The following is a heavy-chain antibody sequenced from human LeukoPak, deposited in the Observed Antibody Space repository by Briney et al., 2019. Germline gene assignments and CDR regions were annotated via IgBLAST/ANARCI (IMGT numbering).Heavy chain of an antibody. J-gene: IGHJ4*02. Sequence: SETLSLTCTVSGGSISSTSYYWGWIRQPPGKGLEWIGSFYYTESTYYNPSLKSRVTISVDTSNNQFSLKLSSVTAADTAVYYCARDRNGSGTWNYWGQGTLVTVSS. CDR1: GGSISSTSYY. V-gene: IGHV4-39*07. D-gene: IGHD3-10*01. CDR3: ARDRNGSGTWNY. CDR2: FYYTEST.